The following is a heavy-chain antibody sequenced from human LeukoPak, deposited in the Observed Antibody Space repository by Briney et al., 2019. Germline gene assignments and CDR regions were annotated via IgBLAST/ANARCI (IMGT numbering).Heavy chain of an antibody. CDR2: TYYRSKWYN. CDR3: ARETGYCNTTSCLSDS. Sequence: SQTLSLTCAISGDSVSSNSAAWNWIRQSPSRGLEWLGRTYYRSKWYNDYAVSVESRLTINPDTSKNQFSLQLNSVTPGDTAVYYCARETGYCNTTSCLSDSWGQGTLVTVSS. CDR1: GDSVSSNSAA. V-gene: IGHV6-1*01. J-gene: IGHJ4*02. D-gene: IGHD2-2*01.